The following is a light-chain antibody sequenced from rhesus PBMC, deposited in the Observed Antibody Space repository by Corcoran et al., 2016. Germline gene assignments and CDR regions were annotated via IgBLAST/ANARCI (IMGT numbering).Light chain of an antibody. Sequence: DIQMTQSPSSMSASVGDRVTITCRARQGISTYLNWYKQHTGKAPKRLIYKASRLVSGVPSRCRGSGSGTDFTLTIRSLQPEDFATYYFLPYNSDPLTFGGGTKVEVK. CDR2: KAS. CDR1: QGISTY. CDR3: LPYNSDPLT. J-gene: IGKJ4*01. V-gene: IGKV1-43*02.